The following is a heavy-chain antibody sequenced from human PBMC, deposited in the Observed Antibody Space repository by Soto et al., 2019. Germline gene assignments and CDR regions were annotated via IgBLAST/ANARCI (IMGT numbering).Heavy chain of an antibody. CDR1: GGSISSGGYY. D-gene: IGHD2-15*01. Sequence: SETLSLTCTVSGGSISSGGYYWSWIRQHPGKGLEWIGYIYYSGSTYYNPSLKSRVTISVDTSKNQFSLKLSSVTAADTAVYYCARDSEDYSIDYWGQGTLVTVSS. CDR2: IYYSGST. CDR3: ARDSEDYSIDY. J-gene: IGHJ4*02. V-gene: IGHV4-31*03.